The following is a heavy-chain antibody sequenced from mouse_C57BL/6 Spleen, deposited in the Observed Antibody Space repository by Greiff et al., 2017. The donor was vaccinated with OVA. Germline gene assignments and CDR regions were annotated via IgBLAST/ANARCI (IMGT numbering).Heavy chain of an antibody. D-gene: IGHD1-1*01. V-gene: IGHV1-15*01. J-gene: IGHJ2*01. CDR3: TRGNYGSSSDFDY. CDR2: IDPETGGT. Sequence: QVQLKESGAELVRPGASVTLSCKASGYTFTDYEMHWVKQTPVHGLEWIGAIDPETGGTAYNQKFKGKAILTADKSSSTAYMELRSLTSEDSAVYYCTRGNYGSSSDFDYWGQGTTLTVSS. CDR1: GYTFTDYE.